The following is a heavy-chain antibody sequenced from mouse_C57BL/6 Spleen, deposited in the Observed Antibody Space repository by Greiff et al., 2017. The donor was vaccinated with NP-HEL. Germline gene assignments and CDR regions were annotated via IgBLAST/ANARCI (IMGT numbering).Heavy chain of an antibody. Sequence: EVQLQQPGAELVMPGASVKLSCTASGFNINDYYMHWVKQRPEQGLEWIGRIDPADGETKYAPKFQGKATLTADTSSNTAYLQLSSLTSEDTAVYYCAREDYLYYFDYWGQGTTLTVSA. CDR1: GFNINDYY. CDR2: IDPADGET. V-gene: IGHV14-2*01. J-gene: IGHJ2*01. CDR3: AREDYLYYFDY. D-gene: IGHD2-4*01.